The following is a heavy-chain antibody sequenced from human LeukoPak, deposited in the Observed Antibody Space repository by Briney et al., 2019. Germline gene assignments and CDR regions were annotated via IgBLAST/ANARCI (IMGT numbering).Heavy chain of an antibody. CDR2: INPNSGGT. D-gene: IGHD2-21*01. J-gene: IGHJ3*02. V-gene: IGHV1-2*02. Sequence: ASVKVSCKDSGYTFTGYYMHWVRQAPGQGLEWMGWINPNSGGTNYAQKFQGRVTMTRDTSISTAYMELSRLRSDDTAVYYCARCVVRVSDAFDIWGQGTMVTVSS. CDR3: ARCVVRVSDAFDI. CDR1: GYTFTGYY.